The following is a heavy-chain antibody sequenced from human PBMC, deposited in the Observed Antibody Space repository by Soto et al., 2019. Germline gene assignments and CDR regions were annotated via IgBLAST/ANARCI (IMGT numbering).Heavy chain of an antibody. V-gene: IGHV1-18*01. CDR3: ARTQTDIVVVPAAMDRYNWFDP. CDR2: ISAYNGNT. Sequence: GASVKVSCKASGYTFTSYGISWVRQAPGQGLERMGWISAYNGNTNYAQKLQGRVTMTTDTSTSTAYMELRSLRSDDTAVYYCARTQTDIVVVPAAMDRYNWFDPWGQGTLVTVSS. CDR1: GYTFTSYG. J-gene: IGHJ5*02. D-gene: IGHD2-2*01.